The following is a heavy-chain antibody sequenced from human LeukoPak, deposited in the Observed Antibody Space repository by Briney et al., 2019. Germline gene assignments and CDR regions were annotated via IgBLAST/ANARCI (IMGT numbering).Heavy chain of an antibody. CDR2: IYYNGNT. Sequence: SETLSLTCTLSGGSINNYYWSWIRQPPGKRLEWIGYIYYNGNTNYNPSLKSRVTISVDTSKNQFSLKLSSVTAADTAVYFCAREYSSGLSWFDPWGQGTLVTVSS. CDR3: AREYSSGLSWFDP. CDR1: GGSINNYY. D-gene: IGHD6-19*01. J-gene: IGHJ5*02. V-gene: IGHV4-59*01.